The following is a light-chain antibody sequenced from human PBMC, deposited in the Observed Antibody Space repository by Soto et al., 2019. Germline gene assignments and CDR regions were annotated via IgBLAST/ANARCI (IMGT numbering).Light chain of an antibody. CDR1: QSLGSW. V-gene: IGKV1-5*03. CDR3: QHYDGSSMYT. CDR2: KLS. J-gene: IGKJ2*01. Sequence: DILMTHSLSTLSATVGYRIPIXCLATQSLGSWLAWYQQKPGKAPNLLIYKLSSLHSGVPSRFSGSGSGTEFTLTISSLQPDDFATYYCQHYDGSSMYTFGQGTKVDIK.